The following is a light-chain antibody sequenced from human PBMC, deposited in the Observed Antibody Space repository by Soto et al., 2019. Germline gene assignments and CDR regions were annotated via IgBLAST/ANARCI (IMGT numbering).Light chain of an antibody. Sequence: QSVLTQPASVSGSPGQSITISCTGTSTDIGAYNFVSWFQHHPGKAPKLILFEVRIRPSGVSNRFSGSRSGNTASLTISGLQAEDEADYYCSSYAGSSKVFGTGTKVTVL. CDR1: STDIGAYNF. CDR3: SSYAGSSKV. CDR2: EVR. V-gene: IGLV2-14*01. J-gene: IGLJ1*01.